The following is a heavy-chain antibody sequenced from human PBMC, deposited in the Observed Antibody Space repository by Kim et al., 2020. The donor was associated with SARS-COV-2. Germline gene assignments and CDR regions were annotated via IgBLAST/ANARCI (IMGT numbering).Heavy chain of an antibody. CDR2: ISGSGGST. J-gene: IGHJ4*02. D-gene: IGHD1-26*01. CDR1: GFTFSSYA. V-gene: IGHV3-23*01. CDR3: AKGRWWEQQSPDPAHDY. Sequence: GGSLRLSCAASGFTFSSYAMSWVRQAPGKGLEWVSAISGSGGSTYYADSVKGRFTISRDNSKNTLYLQMNSLRAEDTAVYYCAKGRWWEQQSPDPAHDYWGQGTLVTVSS.